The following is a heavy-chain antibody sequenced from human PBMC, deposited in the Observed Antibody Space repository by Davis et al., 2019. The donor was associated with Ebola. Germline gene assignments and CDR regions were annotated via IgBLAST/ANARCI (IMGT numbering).Heavy chain of an antibody. CDR3: ARPGYSYGSFDY. V-gene: IGHV4-4*08. D-gene: IGHD5-18*01. CDR2: LSNSGST. J-gene: IGHJ4*02. Sequence: SETLSLTCTVSDGSISSSYWSWIRQPPGKGLEWIGYLSNSGSTYYNPSLKSRVTISVDTSKNQFSLKLSSVTAADTAVYYCARPGYSYGSFDYWGQGTLVTVSS. CDR1: DGSISSSY.